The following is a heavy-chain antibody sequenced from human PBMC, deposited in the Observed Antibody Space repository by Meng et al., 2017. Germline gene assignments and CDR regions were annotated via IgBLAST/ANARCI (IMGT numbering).Heavy chain of an antibody. J-gene: IGHJ6*02. CDR3: ARDLGIAVAGSVGWYYYGMDV. V-gene: IGHV3-30*04. Sequence: SCAASGFTFSSYAMHWVRQAPGKGLEWVAVISYDGSNKYYADSVKGRFTISRDNSKNTLYLQMNSLRAEDTAVYYCARDLGIAVAGSVGWYYYGMDVWGQGTTVTVSS. CDR2: ISYDGSNK. CDR1: GFTFSSYA. D-gene: IGHD6-19*01.